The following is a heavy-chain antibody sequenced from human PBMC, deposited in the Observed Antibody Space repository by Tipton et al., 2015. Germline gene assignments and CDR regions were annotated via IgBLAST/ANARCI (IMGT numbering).Heavy chain of an antibody. CDR3: ARDLAVAGLDY. CDR2: TYYRSKWYT. Sequence: PSRGLEWLGRTYYRSKWYTDYAVSVKSRITVDPDTSKNQFSLQLNSVTPEDTAVYYCARDLAVAGLDYWGQGTLVTVSS. V-gene: IGHV6-1*01. J-gene: IGHJ4*02. D-gene: IGHD6-19*01.